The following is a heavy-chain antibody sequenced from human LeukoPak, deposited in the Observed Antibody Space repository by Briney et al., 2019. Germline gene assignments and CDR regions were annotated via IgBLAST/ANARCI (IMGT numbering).Heavy chain of an antibody. CDR3: ARDGTGTTLVRGVMGNFDY. Sequence: GGSLRLSCTASGFTFSSYAMSWVRQAPGKGLEWVSYISSSSSDTDYADSVKGRFTISRDNSKDTVYLEMNSLRAEDAAVYYCARDGTGTTLVRGVMGNFDYWGQGTLVTVSS. V-gene: IGHV3-48*01. CDR2: ISSSSSDT. CDR1: GFTFSSYA. J-gene: IGHJ4*02. D-gene: IGHD3-10*01.